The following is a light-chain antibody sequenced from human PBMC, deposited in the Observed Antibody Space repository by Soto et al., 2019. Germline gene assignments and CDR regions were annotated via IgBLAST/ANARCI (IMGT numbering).Light chain of an antibody. CDR2: GAS. CDR1: QMFSSSY. Sequence: NVLTHSPGTLSFSPGYRSTLSVRSSQMFSSSYLAWYQQKPGQAPRLLIYGASIRATGIPDRFSGSGSGTDFTLTISRLEPEDFATYYCQKSYSTLFNCGPGHTVDIK. CDR3: QKSYSTLFN. J-gene: IGKJ3*01. V-gene: IGKV3-20*01.